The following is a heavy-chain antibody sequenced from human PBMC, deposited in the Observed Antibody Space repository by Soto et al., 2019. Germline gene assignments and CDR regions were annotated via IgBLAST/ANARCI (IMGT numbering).Heavy chain of an antibody. J-gene: IGHJ5*02. CDR1: GYTFTSYG. CDR2: ISAYNGNT. CDR3: ARDYVVAATLYWFDP. D-gene: IGHD2-15*01. V-gene: IGHV1-18*01. Sequence: ASVKVSCKASGYTFTSYGISWVRQAPGQGLEWMGWISAYNGNTNYAQKLRGRVTMTTDTSTSTAYMELRSLRSDDTAVYYCARDYVVAATLYWFDPWGQGTLVTVSS.